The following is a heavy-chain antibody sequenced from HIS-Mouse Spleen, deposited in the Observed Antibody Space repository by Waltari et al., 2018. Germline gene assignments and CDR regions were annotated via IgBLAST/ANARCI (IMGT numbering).Heavy chain of an antibody. CDR1: GFSLSTSGMC. Sequence: QVTLRESGPALVKPTQTLTLTCTFSGFSLSTSGMCVSWIRQPPGKALEWLARIDWDDDKYYSTSLKTRLTISKDTSKNQVVLTMTYMDPVDTATYYCARIAEGYSSGWYAFDYWGQGTLVTVSS. CDR3: ARIAEGYSSGWYAFDY. D-gene: IGHD6-19*01. V-gene: IGHV2-70*15. CDR2: IDWDDDK. J-gene: IGHJ4*02.